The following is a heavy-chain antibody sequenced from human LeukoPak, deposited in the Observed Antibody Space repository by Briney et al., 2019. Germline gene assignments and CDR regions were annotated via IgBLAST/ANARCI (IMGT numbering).Heavy chain of an antibody. Sequence: GGSLRLSCAASGFSFSNYKMIWVRQAPGKGLEWVSSIDTSESDTYYADSVRGRFTISRDNAENSLFLQMNSLGAEDTAVYFCARDPDLRGHSGMDYWGQGTLVTVSS. J-gene: IGHJ4*02. V-gene: IGHV3-21*01. CDR3: ARDPDLRGHSGMDY. D-gene: IGHD5-12*01. CDR1: GFSFSNYK. CDR2: IDTSESDT.